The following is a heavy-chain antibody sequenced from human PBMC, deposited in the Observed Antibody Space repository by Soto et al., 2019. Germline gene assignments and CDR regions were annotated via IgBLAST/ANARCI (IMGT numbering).Heavy chain of an antibody. J-gene: IGHJ6*02. Sequence: GGSLRLSCAASGFTFDDYTMHWVRQAPGKGLEWVSLISWDGGSTYYADSVKGRFTISRDNSKNSLYPQMNSLRTEDTALYYCAKDWGGSFYYGMDVWGQGTTVTVSS. CDR1: GFTFDDYT. CDR2: ISWDGGST. V-gene: IGHV3-43*01. D-gene: IGHD2-15*01. CDR3: AKDWGGSFYYGMDV.